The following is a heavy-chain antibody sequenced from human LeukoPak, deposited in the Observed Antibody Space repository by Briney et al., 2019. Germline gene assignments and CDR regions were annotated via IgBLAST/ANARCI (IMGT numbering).Heavy chain of an antibody. CDR1: DFSFTTYA. J-gene: IGHJ4*02. Sequence: GGSLRLSCAASDFSFTTYAMSWVRQAPGKGLEWVSSISGGDPTTYYADSVKGRFTISRDNSKNTLYLQMNSLRAEDTAVYYCAKLFADYDPRFDYWGQGTQVTVSS. CDR2: ISGGDPTT. V-gene: IGHV3-23*01. CDR3: AKLFADYDPRFDY. D-gene: IGHD4-17*01.